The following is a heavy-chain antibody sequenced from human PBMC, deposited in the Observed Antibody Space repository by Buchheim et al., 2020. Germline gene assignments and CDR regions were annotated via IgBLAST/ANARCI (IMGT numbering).Heavy chain of an antibody. Sequence: QVQLVESGGGVVQPGRSLRLSCAASGFTFSSYGMHWVRQAPGKGLEWVAVISYDGSNKYYADYVKGRFTISRDNSKNTLYLQMNSLRAEDTAVYYCAKDSTVDKAMVRYYGMDVWGQGTT. CDR3: AKDSTVDKAMVRYYGMDV. J-gene: IGHJ6*02. CDR2: ISYDGSNK. D-gene: IGHD5-18*01. V-gene: IGHV3-30*18. CDR1: GFTFSSYG.